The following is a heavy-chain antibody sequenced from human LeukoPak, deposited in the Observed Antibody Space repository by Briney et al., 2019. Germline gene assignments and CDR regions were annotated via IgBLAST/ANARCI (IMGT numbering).Heavy chain of an antibody. J-gene: IGHJ5*02. V-gene: IGHV4-30-4*01. D-gene: IGHD4-17*01. CDR2: IYHTGDT. CDR1: GGSVSSGDYY. CDR3: AGDQGDYGDYGWFDP. Sequence: SETLSLTCTVSGGSVSSGDYYWSWIRQPPGKGPEWIGYIYHTGDTYYNPSLKSRATISVDTAKNQFSLRLSFVTATDTAVYFCAGDQGDYGDYGWFDPWGQGTQVTVSS.